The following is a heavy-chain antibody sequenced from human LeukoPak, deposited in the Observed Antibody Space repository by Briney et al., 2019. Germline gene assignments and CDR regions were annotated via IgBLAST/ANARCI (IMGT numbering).Heavy chain of an antibody. CDR2: ISGSGGST. J-gene: IGHJ4*02. CDR3: AKDREAYYDFWSGYYSFDY. Sequence: GGSLRLSCAASGFTFSSYAMSWVRQAPGKGLEWVSAISGSGGSTYYADSVKGRFTISRDNSKNTLYLQMNSLRAEDTAVYYCAKDREAYYDFWSGYYSFDYGGQGTLVTVSS. V-gene: IGHV3-23*01. D-gene: IGHD3-3*01. CDR1: GFTFSSYA.